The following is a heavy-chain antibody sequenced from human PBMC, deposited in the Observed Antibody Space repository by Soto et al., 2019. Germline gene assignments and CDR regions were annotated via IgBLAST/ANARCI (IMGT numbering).Heavy chain of an antibody. D-gene: IGHD3-3*01. J-gene: IGHJ5*02. CDR2: IIPIFGTA. Sequence: QVQLVQSGAEVKKPGSSVKVSCKASGGTFSSYAISWVRQAPGQGLEWMGGIIPIFGTANYAQKFQGRVTITADKATSTAYMELSSLRSEDTAVYYCARENTICGVVASTNWFDPWGQGTLVTVSS. V-gene: IGHV1-69*06. CDR3: ARENTICGVVASTNWFDP. CDR1: GGTFSSYA.